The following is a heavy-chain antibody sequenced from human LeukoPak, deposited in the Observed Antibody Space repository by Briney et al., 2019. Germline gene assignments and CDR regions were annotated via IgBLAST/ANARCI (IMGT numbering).Heavy chain of an antibody. D-gene: IGHD3-10*01. V-gene: IGHV4-39*01. Sequence: SETLSLTCTVSGGSISSSSYYWGWIRQSPGKGLEWIGSIYYSGSTYYNPSLKSRVTISVDTSKNQFSPKLSSVTAADTAVYYCARQTSGPDVWGQGTTVTVSS. J-gene: IGHJ6*02. CDR1: GGSISSSSYY. CDR3: ARQTSGPDV. CDR2: IYYSGST.